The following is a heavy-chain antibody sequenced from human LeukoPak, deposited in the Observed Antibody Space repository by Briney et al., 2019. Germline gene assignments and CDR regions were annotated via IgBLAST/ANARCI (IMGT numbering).Heavy chain of an antibody. D-gene: IGHD3-10*01. CDR2: IYTSGST. CDR3: ARGLLLWFGQDAFDI. V-gene: IGHV4-61*02. CDR1: GASISSGSYY. J-gene: IGHJ3*02. Sequence: PSETLSLTCAVSGASISSGSYYWSWIRQPAGKGLEWIGRIYTSGSTNYNPSLKSRVTISVDTSKNQFSLKLSSVTAADTAVYFCARGLLLWFGQDAFDIWGQGTLVTVSS.